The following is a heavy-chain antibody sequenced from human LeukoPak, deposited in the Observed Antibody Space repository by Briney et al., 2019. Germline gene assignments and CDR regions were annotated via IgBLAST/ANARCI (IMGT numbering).Heavy chain of an antibody. CDR1: GFTFSSYS. J-gene: IGHJ4*02. D-gene: IGHD3-9*01. CDR3: ARAMVWNRDTLTGYP. Sequence: GGSLRLSCAASGFTFSSYSMNWVRQAPGKGLEWVSSISSSSSYIYYADSVKGRFTISRDNAKNSLYLQMNSLRAEDTAVYYCARAMVWNRDTLTGYPWGQGTLVTVSS. CDR2: ISSSSSYI. V-gene: IGHV3-21*01.